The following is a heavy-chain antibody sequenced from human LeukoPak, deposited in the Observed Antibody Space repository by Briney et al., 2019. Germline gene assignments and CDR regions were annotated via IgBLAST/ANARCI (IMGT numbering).Heavy chain of an antibody. CDR1: GFTFSSYA. Sequence: GESLRLSCAASGFTFSSYAMSWVRQATGKGLEWVSAICGSGGSTYYADSVKGRFTISRDNSKNTLYLQMNSLRAEDTAVYYCAKDRIGAAGGDYWGQGTLVTVSS. J-gene: IGHJ4*02. D-gene: IGHD6-13*01. CDR2: ICGSGGST. CDR3: AKDRIGAAGGDY. V-gene: IGHV3-23*01.